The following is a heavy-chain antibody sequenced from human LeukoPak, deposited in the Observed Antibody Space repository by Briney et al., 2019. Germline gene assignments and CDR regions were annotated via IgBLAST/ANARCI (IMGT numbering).Heavy chain of an antibody. CDR3: AKVYCTSTSCYKEY. CDR1: GFTFSSYA. D-gene: IGHD2-2*02. J-gene: IGHJ4*02. Sequence: GGSLRLSCAASGFTFSSYAMSWVGQAPGKGLEWVSAISGSGGSTYYADSVKGRFTVSRDNSKNTLYLQMNSLRAEDTAVYYCAKVYCTSTSCYKEYWGQGTLVTVSS. V-gene: IGHV3-23*01. CDR2: ISGSGGST.